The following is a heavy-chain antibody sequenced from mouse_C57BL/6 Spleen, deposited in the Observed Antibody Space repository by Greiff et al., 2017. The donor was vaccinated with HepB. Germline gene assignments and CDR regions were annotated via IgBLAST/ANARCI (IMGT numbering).Heavy chain of an antibody. CDR1: GYTFTSYT. J-gene: IGHJ2*01. CDR2: INPSSGYT. D-gene: IGHD3-1*01. CDR3: ARTGEGYYFDY. V-gene: IGHV1-4*01. Sequence: VQLQQSGAVLARPGASVKMSCKASGYTFTSYTMHWVKQRPGQGLEWIGYINPSSGYTKYNQKFKDKATLTADKSSSTAYMQLSSLTSEDSAVYYCARTGEGYYFDYWGQGTTLTVSS.